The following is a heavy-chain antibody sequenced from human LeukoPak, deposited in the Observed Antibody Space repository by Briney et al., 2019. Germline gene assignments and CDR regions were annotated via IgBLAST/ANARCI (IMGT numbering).Heavy chain of an antibody. CDR3: ARVGTVRSYYFDY. CDR2: IYYSGST. CDR1: GGSISSGDYY. J-gene: IGHJ4*02. V-gene: IGHV4-30-4*01. D-gene: IGHD4-17*01. Sequence: PSETLSLTCTVSGGSISSGDYYWSWIRQPPGKGLEWIGYIYYSGSTYYNPSLKSRVTISVDTSRNQFSLKLSSVTAADTAVYYCARVGTVRSYYFDYWGQGTLVTVSS.